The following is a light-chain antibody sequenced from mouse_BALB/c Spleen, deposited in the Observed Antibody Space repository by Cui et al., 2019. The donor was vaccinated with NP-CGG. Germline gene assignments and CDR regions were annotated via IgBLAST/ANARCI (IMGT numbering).Light chain of an antibody. J-gene: IGLJ1*01. Sequence: QAVVTQESALTTSPGETVKLTCRSSTGAVTTSNYANWVQEKPDHLFTGLIGGTNNRVPGVPARFSGSLIGDKAALTLTGAQTEDEAMYFCALWYSNHWVFGGGTKLTVL. CDR2: GTN. CDR1: TGAVTTSNY. V-gene: IGLV1*01. CDR3: ALWYSNHWV.